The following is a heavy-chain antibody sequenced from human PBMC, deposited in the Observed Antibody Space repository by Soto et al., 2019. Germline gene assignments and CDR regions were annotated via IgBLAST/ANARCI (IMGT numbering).Heavy chain of an antibody. CDR2: IIPILGIA. CDR1: GGTFSSYT. CDR3: AILFDEYYCYYMDV. J-gene: IGHJ6*03. V-gene: IGHV1-69*02. Sequence: VKVSCKASGGTFSSYTISWVRQAPGQGLEWMGRIIPILGIANYAQKFQGRVTITADKSTSTAYMELSSLRSEDTAVYYCAILFDEYYCYYMDVWGKGTTVTVSS. D-gene: IGHD3-9*01.